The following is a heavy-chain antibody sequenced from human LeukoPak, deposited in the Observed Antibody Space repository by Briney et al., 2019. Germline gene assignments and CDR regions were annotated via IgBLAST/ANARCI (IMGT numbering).Heavy chain of an antibody. D-gene: IGHD3-16*02. CDR3: YYVWGSYRCPDPFDY. CDR1: GFTFSSYA. CDR2: ISGSGGST. Sequence: GASLRLSCAASGFTFSSYAMSWVRQAPGKGLEWVSAISGSGGSTYYADSVKGRFTISRDNSKNTLYLQMNSLRAEDTAVYYCYYVWGSYRCPDPFDYWGQGTLVTVSS. V-gene: IGHV3-23*01. J-gene: IGHJ4*02.